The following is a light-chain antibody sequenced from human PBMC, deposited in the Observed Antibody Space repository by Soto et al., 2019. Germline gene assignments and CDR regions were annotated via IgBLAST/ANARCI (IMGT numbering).Light chain of an antibody. CDR3: TSSTSGSLYV. Sequence: QSALTQAASVSGSPGQSITISCTGTSSDVGGYNYVSCYQQFPGKVPKLLIYNVSNRPSGVSNRLSGSKSSNTASLTISGLQAEDEADYFCTSSTSGSLYVFGTGTKVTVL. CDR1: SSDVGGYNY. J-gene: IGLJ1*01. V-gene: IGLV2-14*01. CDR2: NVS.